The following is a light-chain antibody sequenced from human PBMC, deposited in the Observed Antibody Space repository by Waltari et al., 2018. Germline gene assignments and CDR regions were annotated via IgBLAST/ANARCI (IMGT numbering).Light chain of an antibody. J-gene: IGLJ2*01. CDR2: DVS. CDR1: SSDFGGYNY. Sequence: QSALTQPRPVSGSPGQSVTISCTGTSSDFGGYNYVSWYQQYPGKAPKLMIYDVSKRPSGVPDRFSGSKSGNTASLTISGLQAEDEADYYCCSYAGSYAYVVLGGGTKLTVL. V-gene: IGLV2-11*01. CDR3: CSYAGSYAYVV.